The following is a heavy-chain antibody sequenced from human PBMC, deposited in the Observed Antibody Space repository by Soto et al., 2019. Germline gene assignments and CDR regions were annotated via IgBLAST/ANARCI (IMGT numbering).Heavy chain of an antibody. D-gene: IGHD1-7*01. Sequence: QVQLVQSGAEVKKPGSSVKVSCKASGGTFSSYTISWVRQAPGQGLEWMGRIIPILGIANYAQKFQGRVTITADKSTSTAYMELSSLRSEDTAVYYCARDQNKKLELPVYWGQGTLVTVSS. CDR3: ARDQNKKLELPVY. J-gene: IGHJ4*02. V-gene: IGHV1-69*08. CDR1: GGTFSSYT. CDR2: IIPILGIA.